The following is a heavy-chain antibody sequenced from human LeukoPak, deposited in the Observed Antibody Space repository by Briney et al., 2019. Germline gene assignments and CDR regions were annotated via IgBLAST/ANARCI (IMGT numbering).Heavy chain of an antibody. D-gene: IGHD3-10*01. CDR3: AKDLLWFGELSGY. CDR1: GFTFSSYA. J-gene: IGHJ4*02. Sequence: GGSLRLSCAASGFTFSSYAMSWVRQAPGKGLEWVSAISGSGGSTYYADSVKGRFTISRDNSKNTLYLQMNSLRAEDAAVYYCAKDLLWFGELSGYWGQGTLVTVSS. CDR2: ISGSGGST. V-gene: IGHV3-23*01.